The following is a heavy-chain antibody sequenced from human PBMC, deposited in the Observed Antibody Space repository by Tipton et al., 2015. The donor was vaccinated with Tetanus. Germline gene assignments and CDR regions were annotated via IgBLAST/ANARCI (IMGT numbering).Heavy chain of an antibody. V-gene: IGHV4-59*01. D-gene: IGHD3-22*01. CDR1: GGSISSYY. J-gene: IGHJ6*02. Sequence: TLSLTCTVSGGSISSYYWSWIRQPPGKGLEWIGYIYYSGSTNYNPSLKSRVTISVDTSKSQFSLKLSSVTAADTAVYYCARGYHSSGYYLNGMDVWGQGTTVTVSS. CDR2: IYYSGST. CDR3: ARGYHSSGYYLNGMDV.